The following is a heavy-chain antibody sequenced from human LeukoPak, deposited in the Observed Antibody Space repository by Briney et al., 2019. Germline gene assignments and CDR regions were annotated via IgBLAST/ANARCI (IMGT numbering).Heavy chain of an antibody. Sequence: GRSLRLSCAASGFTFSSYAMHWVRQAPGKGLEWVAVISYDGSNKYYADSVKGRFTISRDNSKNTLYLQMNSLKTEDTAVHYCTTDRDDSSGYYYDYWGQGTLVTVSS. D-gene: IGHD3-22*01. CDR1: GFTFSSYA. CDR3: TTDRDDSSGYYYDY. J-gene: IGHJ4*02. CDR2: ISYDGSNK. V-gene: IGHV3-30-3*01.